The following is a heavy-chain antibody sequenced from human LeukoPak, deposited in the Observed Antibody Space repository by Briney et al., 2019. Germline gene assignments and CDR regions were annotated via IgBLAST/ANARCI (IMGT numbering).Heavy chain of an antibody. CDR2: IYSSGST. V-gene: IGHV4-61*02. CDR3: AAYCSSTSCQSFDY. D-gene: IGHD2-2*01. Sequence: SGTLSLTCTVSGGSISSGSYYWSWIRQPAGKGLEWIGRIYSSGSTNYNPSLKSRVTISLDTSKNQFSLMLSSVTAADTAVYYCAAYCSSTSCQSFDYWGQGTLVTVSS. J-gene: IGHJ4*02. CDR1: GGSISSGSYY.